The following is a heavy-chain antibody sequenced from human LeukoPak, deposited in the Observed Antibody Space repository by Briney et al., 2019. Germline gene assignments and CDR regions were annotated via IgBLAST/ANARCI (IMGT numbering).Heavy chain of an antibody. CDR1: GFTFSSYA. J-gene: IGHJ4*02. V-gene: IGHV3-48*04. D-gene: IGHD6-19*01. CDR2: ISSSGSTI. CDR3: ARDVQAGPGY. Sequence: GGSLRLSCAASGFTFSSYAMSWVRQAPGKGLEWVSYISSSGSTIYYAGSVKGRFTISRDNAKNSLYLQMNSLRAEDTAVYYCARDVQAGPGYWGQGTLVTVSS.